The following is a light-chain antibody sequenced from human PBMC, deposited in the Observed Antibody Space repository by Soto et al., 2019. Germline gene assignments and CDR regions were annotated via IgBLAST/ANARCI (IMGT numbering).Light chain of an antibody. CDR1: SSDVGSYNL. J-gene: IGLJ1*01. CDR2: EGS. V-gene: IGLV2-23*01. CDR3: CSYAGTPYV. Sequence: QSALTQPASVSGSPGQSITVSCTGTSSDVGSYNLVSWYQQHPGKAPKLMIYEGSKRPSGVSNRFSASKSGNTASLTISGLQAEDEADYYCCSYAGTPYVFGTGTKVTVL.